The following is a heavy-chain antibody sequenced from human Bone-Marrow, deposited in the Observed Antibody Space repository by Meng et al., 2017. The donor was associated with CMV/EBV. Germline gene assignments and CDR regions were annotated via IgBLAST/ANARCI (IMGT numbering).Heavy chain of an antibody. CDR1: GGTFSSYA. J-gene: IGHJ3*02. D-gene: IGHD6-13*01. CDR3: ARDWGEGIAAVSDAFDI. Sequence: SVKVSCKASGGTFSSYAISWVRQAPGQGLEWMGGIIPIFGTANYAQKFQGRVTITTDESTSTAYMELSSLRSEDTAVYYCARDWGEGIAAVSDAFDIWGQGTRVTGSS. CDR2: IIPIFGTA. V-gene: IGHV1-69*05.